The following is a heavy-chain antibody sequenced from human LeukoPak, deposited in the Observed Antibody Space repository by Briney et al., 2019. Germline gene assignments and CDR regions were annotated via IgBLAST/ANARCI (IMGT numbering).Heavy chain of an antibody. D-gene: IGHD6-19*01. CDR2: IKPDGSEK. V-gene: IGHV3-7*01. CDR3: ARSCSSGWYPGY. J-gene: IGHJ4*02. CDR1: GFTFSNYW. Sequence: GGSLRLSCAASGFTFSNYWMSWVRQAPGKGLEWVANIKPDGSEKFYVDSVKGRFTVSRDDAKNSLYLQMNSLRAEDTAVYYCARSCSSGWYPGYWGQGTLVTVSS.